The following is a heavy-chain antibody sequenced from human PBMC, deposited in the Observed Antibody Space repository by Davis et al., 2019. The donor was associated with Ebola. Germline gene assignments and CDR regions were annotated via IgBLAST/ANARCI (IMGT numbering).Heavy chain of an antibody. J-gene: IGHJ4*02. V-gene: IGHV3-21*04. CDR1: GFTFSSYS. CDR3: AKGELLWFRELLGDY. D-gene: IGHD3-10*01. CDR2: ISSSSSYI. Sequence: GESLKISCAASGFTFSSYSMNWVRQAPGKGLEWVSSISSSSSYIYYADSVKGRFTISRDNSKNTLYLQMNSLRAEDTAVYYCAKGELLWFRELLGDYWGQGTLVTVSS.